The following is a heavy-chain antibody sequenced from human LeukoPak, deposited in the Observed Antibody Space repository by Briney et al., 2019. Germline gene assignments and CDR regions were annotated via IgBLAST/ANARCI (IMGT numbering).Heavy chain of an antibody. CDR1: GFTFSSYG. Sequence: GGSLRLSCAASGFTFSSYGMHWVRQAPGKGLEWVAVISYDGSNKYYADSVKGRFTISRDNSKNTLYLQMNSLRAEDTAVYYCAKTIVGATTASASFGYWGQGTLVTVSS. J-gene: IGHJ4*02. D-gene: IGHD1-26*01. CDR3: AKTIVGATTASASFGY. CDR2: ISYDGSNK. V-gene: IGHV3-30*18.